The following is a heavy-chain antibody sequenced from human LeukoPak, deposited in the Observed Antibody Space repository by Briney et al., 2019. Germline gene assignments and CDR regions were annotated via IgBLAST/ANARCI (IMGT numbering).Heavy chain of an antibody. CDR1: GFTFSSYS. CDR3: AKDDAWGRYKD. J-gene: IGHJ1*01. D-gene: IGHD3-16*01. Sequence: GGSLRLSCAAPGFTFSSYSMNWVRQAPGKGLEWVSGISPSGGITYYTDSVKGRFTISRDNSKNTVSLQMNSLRGDDTAVYYCAKDDAWGRYKDWGQGTLVTVSS. V-gene: IGHV3-23*01. CDR2: ISPSGGIT.